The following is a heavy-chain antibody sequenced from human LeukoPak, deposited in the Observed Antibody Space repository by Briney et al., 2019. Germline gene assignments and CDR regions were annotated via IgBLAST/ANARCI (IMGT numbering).Heavy chain of an antibody. CDR3: AKDGDCGGDCYTDV. CDR2: ISGSGGST. J-gene: IGHJ6*03. D-gene: IGHD2-21*01. CDR1: GFTFSSYA. V-gene: IGHV3-23*01. Sequence: GGSLRLSCAASGFTFSSYAMSCVRQAPGKGLEWVSAISGSGGSTYYADSVKGRFTISRDNSKNTLYLQMNSLRAEDTAVYYCAKDGDCGGDCYTDVWGQGTTVTVSS.